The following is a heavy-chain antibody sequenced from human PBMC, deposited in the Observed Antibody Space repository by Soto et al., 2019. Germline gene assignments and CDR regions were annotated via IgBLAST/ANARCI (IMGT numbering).Heavy chain of an antibody. J-gene: IGHJ4*02. CDR3: ARVWGWYFDY. Sequence: QVQLQESGPGLVKPSETLSLTCTVSGGSISSYYWSWIRQPPGKGLEWIGYIYYSGSTNYNPSLESRATISVDTPKNQFSLKLSSVTAADTAVYYCARVWGWYFDYWGQGTLVTVSS. D-gene: IGHD6-19*01. CDR1: GGSISSYY. V-gene: IGHV4-59*01. CDR2: IYYSGST.